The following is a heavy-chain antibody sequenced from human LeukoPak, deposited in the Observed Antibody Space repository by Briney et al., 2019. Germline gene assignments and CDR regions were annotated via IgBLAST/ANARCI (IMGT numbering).Heavy chain of an antibody. J-gene: IGHJ4*02. D-gene: IGHD1-26*01. CDR3: ARDGVGATWYYFDY. CDR2: IYYSGST. CDR1: GGSISSSSYY. Sequence: SETLSLTCTVSGGSISSSSYYWGWIRQPPGKGLEWIGSIYYSGSTYYNPSLKSRVTISVDTSKNQFSLKLSSVTAADTAVYYCARDGVGATWYYFDYWGQGTLVTVSS. V-gene: IGHV4-39*07.